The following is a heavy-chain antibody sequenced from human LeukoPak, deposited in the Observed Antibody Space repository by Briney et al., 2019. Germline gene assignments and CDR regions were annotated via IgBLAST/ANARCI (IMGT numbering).Heavy chain of an antibody. V-gene: IGHV4-59*08. CDR3: ARRHSSGWFYY. J-gene: IGHJ4*02. CDR2: IYYSGTT. D-gene: IGHD6-19*01. CDR1: GGSISSYY. Sequence: SETLSLTCTVSGGSISSYYWSWIRQPPGKGLEWIGYIYYSGTTNYNPTLKSRVTILVDTSKNQFSLKLSSVTAADTAVYYCARRHSSGWFYYWGQGTLVTVSS.